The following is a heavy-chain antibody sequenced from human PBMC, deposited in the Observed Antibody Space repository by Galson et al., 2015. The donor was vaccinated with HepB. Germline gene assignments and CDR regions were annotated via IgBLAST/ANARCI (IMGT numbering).Heavy chain of an antibody. CDR3: AQDLTYYYGSGSYFVGMDV. CDR1: GFTFEDYA. Sequence: SLRLSCAASGFTFEDYAMHWVRQVPGKGLEWVSGISWNSDFTGYADSVRGRFTISRYNAKYFLYLQMNSLRPEDTALYYCAQDLTYYYGSGSYFVGMDVWGQGTTVTVSS. D-gene: IGHD3-10*01. CDR2: ISWNSDFT. V-gene: IGHV3-9*01. J-gene: IGHJ6*02.